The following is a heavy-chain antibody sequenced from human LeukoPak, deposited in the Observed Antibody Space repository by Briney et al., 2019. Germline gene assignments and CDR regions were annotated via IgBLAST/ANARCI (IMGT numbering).Heavy chain of an antibody. CDR1: GFTFSSYA. D-gene: IGHD4-11*01. CDR2: ISYDGSDK. CDR3: ARDLGQYYFDY. Sequence: GGSLRLSCAASGFTFSSYAMHWVRQAPGKGLEWVAVISYDGSDKYYADAVKGRFTISRDNSKNTLYLQMNSLRAEDTAVYYCARDLGQYYFDYWGQGTLVTVSS. V-gene: IGHV3-30-3*01. J-gene: IGHJ4*02.